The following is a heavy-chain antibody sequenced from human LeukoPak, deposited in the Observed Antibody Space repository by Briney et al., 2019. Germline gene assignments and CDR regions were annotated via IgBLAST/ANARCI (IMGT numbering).Heavy chain of an antibody. V-gene: IGHV4-59*01. CDR3: ATSAAGSYVPVYY. J-gene: IGHJ4*02. D-gene: IGHD3-10*01. CDR2: IYYRGNT. CDR1: GCTISRYY. Sequence: SETLSLTCSVSGCTISRYYWSWIRQSPGKGLEWIGYIYYRGNTNYNPSLKSRVTIALDTSKNQFSLNLRSVTAADTAVYYCATSAAGSYVPVYYWGQGTLVTVSS.